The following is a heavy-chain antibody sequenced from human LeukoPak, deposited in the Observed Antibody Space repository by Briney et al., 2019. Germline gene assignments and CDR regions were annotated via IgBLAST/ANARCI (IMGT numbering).Heavy chain of an antibody. CDR1: GYSFASFD. CDR2: MNPNSGNT. V-gene: IGHV1-8*03. J-gene: IGHJ6*03. D-gene: IGHD7-27*01. CDR3: ARGPLIGEHYHYYMDV. Sequence: ASVKVSCKASGYSFASFDLNWVRQASGQGLEWMGWMNPNSGNTGYAEKFQGRVTITGNTSISTVYMELSSLTSDDTALYYCARGPLIGEHYHYYMDVWGTETTITVSS.